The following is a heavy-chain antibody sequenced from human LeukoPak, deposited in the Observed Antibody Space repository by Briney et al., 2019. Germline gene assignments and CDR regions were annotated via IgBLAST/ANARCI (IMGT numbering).Heavy chain of an antibody. V-gene: IGHV1-2*02. D-gene: IGHD4-17*01. CDR3: ARDGDDNGDYVLGWFDP. CDR1: GYTFRDYY. J-gene: IGHJ5*02. Sequence: ASVKVSCKASGYTFRDYYMRWVRQAPGQGLEWMGWINPNSGGTMYAQKFQGRVAMTRDTSINTAYMELSRLTSDDTAVYYCARDGDDNGDYVLGWFDPWGQGTLVTVSS. CDR2: INPNSGGT.